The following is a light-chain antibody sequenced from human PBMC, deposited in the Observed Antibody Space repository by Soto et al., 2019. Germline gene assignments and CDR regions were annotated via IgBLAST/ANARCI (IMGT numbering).Light chain of an antibody. CDR2: DVT. CDR3: SSYTSSSTVV. V-gene: IGLV2-14*01. J-gene: IGLJ3*02. CDR1: SSDVGSYNF. Sequence: QSALTQPASVSGSPGQSITISCTGTSSDVGSYNFVSWYQQYPGKAPKLMIYDVTNRPSGVSNCFSASKSGNTASLTISGLQAEEEADYYCSSYTSSSTVVFGGGTKLTV.